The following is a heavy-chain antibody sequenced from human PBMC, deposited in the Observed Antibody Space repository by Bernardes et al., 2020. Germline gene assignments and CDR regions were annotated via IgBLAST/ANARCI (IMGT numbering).Heavy chain of an antibody. Sequence: GGSLRPSCAASGFKLRDYCMSWVRQAPGKGLEWVANIKSDGSEHYYVDSVKGRFTLSRENAKNSLYLQMNSLRVGDTAVYYCARDYDFWSGYPDLWGQGTLVTVSS. V-gene: IGHV3-7*01. CDR3: ARDYDFWSGYPDL. J-gene: IGHJ5*02. D-gene: IGHD3-3*01. CDR1: GFKLRDYC. CDR2: IKSDGSEH.